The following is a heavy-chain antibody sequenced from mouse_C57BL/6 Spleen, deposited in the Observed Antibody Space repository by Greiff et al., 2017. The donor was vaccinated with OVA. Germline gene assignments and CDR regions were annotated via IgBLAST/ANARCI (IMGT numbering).Heavy chain of an antibody. Sequence: QVQLKESGAELVKPGASVKMSCKASGYTFTSYWITWVKQRPGQGLEWIGDIYPGSGSTNYNEKFKSKATLTVDTSSSTAYMQLSSLTSEDSAVYYCARFRDYGYGYFDYWGQGTTLTVSS. CDR1: GYTFTSYW. CDR2: IYPGSGST. D-gene: IGHD2-2*01. J-gene: IGHJ2*01. CDR3: ARFRDYGYGYFDY. V-gene: IGHV1-55*01.